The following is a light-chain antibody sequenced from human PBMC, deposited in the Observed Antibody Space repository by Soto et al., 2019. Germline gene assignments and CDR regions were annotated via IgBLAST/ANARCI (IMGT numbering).Light chain of an antibody. CDR2: ATS. J-gene: IGKJ2*03. V-gene: IGKV3-20*01. CDR3: QLYGNSPRYS. Sequence: EIVLTQSPGTLSLSLGERATLSCRASQSVSSNYLAWYQQKPGQAPRLLIYATSSRATGIPDRFSGSGSGTDVTLTISRLEPEDLAVYYCQLYGNSPRYSFGQGTKLEIK. CDR1: QSVSSNY.